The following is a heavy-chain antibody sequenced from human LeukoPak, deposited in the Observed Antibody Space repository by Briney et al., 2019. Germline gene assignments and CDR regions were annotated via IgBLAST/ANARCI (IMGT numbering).Heavy chain of an antibody. CDR1: EGSISHDY. J-gene: IGHJ5*02. Sequence: SETLSLTCNISEGSISHDYWVWVRQPPGKGLEWIAYIDYSGYTDYNPSVKSRVTMSIDTSKGQFTLHLRSVSAADTAIYYCTTCAPNRYWFAPWGQGIQVTVSS. D-gene: IGHD2-2*01. CDR3: TTCAPNRYWFAP. V-gene: IGHV4-59*08. CDR2: IDYSGYT.